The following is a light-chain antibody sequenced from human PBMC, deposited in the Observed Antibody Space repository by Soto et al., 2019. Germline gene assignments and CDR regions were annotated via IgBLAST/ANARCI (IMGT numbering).Light chain of an antibody. V-gene: IGKV3-15*01. CDR2: GAS. CDR1: QSVSTN. J-gene: IGKJ2*01. Sequence: EIVMTQSPVTLSVSPGERATLSCRASQSVSTNLAWYQQKPGQAPRLLIYGASTRATGIPARFSGSGSGTEFTLTISSLQSEDFAVYHCQQYNNWPYTFGQGTKLEIK. CDR3: QQYNNWPYT.